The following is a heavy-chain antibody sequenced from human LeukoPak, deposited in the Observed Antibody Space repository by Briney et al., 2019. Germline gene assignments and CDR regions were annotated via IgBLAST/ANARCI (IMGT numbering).Heavy chain of an antibody. D-gene: IGHD6-19*01. J-gene: IGHJ4*02. V-gene: IGHV3-7*01. CDR1: GFTFSNYW. Sequence: GGSLRLSCAASGFTFSNYWMTWFRQAPGKGLERVASIEQDGSDIHYVDSVKGRFTISRDNAKNSLYLQMNSLRAEDTAVYYCAKVAVVLNYFDYWGQGTLVTVSS. CDR3: AKVAVVLNYFDY. CDR2: IEQDGSDI.